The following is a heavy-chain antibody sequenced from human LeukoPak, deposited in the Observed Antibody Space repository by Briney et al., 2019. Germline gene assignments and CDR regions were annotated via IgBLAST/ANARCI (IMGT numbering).Heavy chain of an antibody. CDR3: AKDSAPRLGELSLYSDY. Sequence: GGSLRLSCAASGFTFSSYAMSWVRQAPGKGLEWVSAISGSGGSTYYADSVKGRFTISGDNSKNTLYPQMNSLRAEDTAVYYCAKDSAPRLGELSLYSDYWGQGTLVTVSS. CDR2: ISGSGGST. CDR1: GFTFSSYA. V-gene: IGHV3-23*01. J-gene: IGHJ4*02. D-gene: IGHD3-16*02.